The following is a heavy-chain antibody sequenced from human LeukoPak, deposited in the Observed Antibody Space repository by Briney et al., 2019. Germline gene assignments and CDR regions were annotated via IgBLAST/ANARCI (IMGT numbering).Heavy chain of an antibody. CDR1: GGTFSSYA. CDR2: IIPIFGTA. V-gene: IGHV1-69*01. CDR3: AYGITMVRALDY. Sequence: SVKVSCKASGGTFSSYAISWVRQARGQGLEWMGGIIPIFGTANYAQKFQGRVTITADESTSTAYMELSSLRSEDTAVYYCAYGITMVRALDYWGQGTLVTVSS. J-gene: IGHJ4*02. D-gene: IGHD3-10*01.